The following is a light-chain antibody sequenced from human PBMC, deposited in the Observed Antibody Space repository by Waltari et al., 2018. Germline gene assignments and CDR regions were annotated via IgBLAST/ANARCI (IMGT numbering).Light chain of an antibody. V-gene: IGLV3-25*03. CDR2: KDS. J-gene: IGLJ2*01. CDR1: ALPIPY. Sequence: SYELTQPPSVSVSPGQTARITCSADALPIPYAAWYQQKHGQAPILVIYKDSERPSGIPERFSGSSSGTTVTLTISGVQAEDEADYYCQSADSSGTYVVFGGGTKLTIL. CDR3: QSADSSGTYVV.